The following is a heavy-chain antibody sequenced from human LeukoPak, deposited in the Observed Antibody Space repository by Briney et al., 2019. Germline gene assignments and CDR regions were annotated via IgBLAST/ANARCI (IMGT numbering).Heavy chain of an antibody. CDR3: ARGGFYYDSKPGDY. CDR1: GYSSSRGYY. CDR2: IYHSGST. Sequence: KPSETLSLTCTVSGYSSSRGYYWGWIRQPPGKGLEWIGSIYHSGSTYYNPSLKSRVTISVGTSKNQFSLKLSSVTAADTAVYYCARGGFYYDSKPGDYWGQGTLVTVSS. V-gene: IGHV4-38-2*02. J-gene: IGHJ4*02. D-gene: IGHD3-3*01.